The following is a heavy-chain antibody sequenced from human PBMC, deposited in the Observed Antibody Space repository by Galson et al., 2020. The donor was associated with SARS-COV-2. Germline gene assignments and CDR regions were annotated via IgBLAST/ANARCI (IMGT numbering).Heavy chain of an antibody. J-gene: IGHJ4*02. CDR3: ARGFRGLRFLEWLLYFDY. V-gene: IGHV4-34*01. CDR2: INHSGST. D-gene: IGHD3-3*01. Sequence: SETLSLTCAVSGGSFSGYYWSWIRQPPGKGLEWIGEINHSGSTNYNPSLKSRVTISVDTSKNQFSLKLSSVTAADTAVYYCARGFRGLRFLEWLLYFDYWGQGTLVTVSS. CDR1: GGSFSGYY.